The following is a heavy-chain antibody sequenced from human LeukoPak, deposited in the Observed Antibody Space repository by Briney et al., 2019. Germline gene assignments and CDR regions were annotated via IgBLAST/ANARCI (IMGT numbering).Heavy chain of an antibody. V-gene: IGHV3-74*01. D-gene: IGHD2-15*01. CDR1: GFTFSSYW. CDR3: ARASSGGSHDY. Sequence: GGSLRLSCAASGFTFSSYWMHWVRQAPGKGLVWVSRISSDGSSTSYADSVKGRFTISRDNAKNTLYLQMNSLRAEDTAVYYCARASSGGSHDYWGQGTLVTVSS. CDR2: ISSDGSST. J-gene: IGHJ4*02.